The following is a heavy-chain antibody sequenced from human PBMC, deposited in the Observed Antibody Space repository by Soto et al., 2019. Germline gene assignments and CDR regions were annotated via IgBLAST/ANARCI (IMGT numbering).Heavy chain of an antibody. J-gene: IGHJ6*02. D-gene: IGHD2-15*01. CDR2: ISSSSSYI. CDR1: GFTFSSYS. CDR3: ASAVCSGGSCYYSPLYYYYGMDV. Sequence: EVQLVESGGGLVKPGGSLRLSCAASGFTFSSYSMNWVRQAPGKGLEWVSSISSSSSYIYYADSVKGRFTISRDNAKNSLYLQMNSLRAEDTAVYYCASAVCSGGSCYYSPLYYYYGMDVWGQGTTVTVSS. V-gene: IGHV3-21*01.